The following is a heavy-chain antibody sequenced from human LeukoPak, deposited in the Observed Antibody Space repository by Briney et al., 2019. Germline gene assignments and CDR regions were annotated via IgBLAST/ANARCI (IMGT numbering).Heavy chain of an antibody. D-gene: IGHD3-22*01. J-gene: IGHJ6*02. CDR3: ARLDSSGYYYYGMDV. CDR1: GYSFTSYW. V-gene: IGHV5-51*01. CDR2: IYPGDSET. Sequence: GESLKISCRGSGYSFTSYWIGWVRQMPGKGLEWMGIIYPGDSETRYSPSFQGQVTISVDSSSSTAHLQWSSLKASDTAMYYCARLDSSGYYYYGMDVWGQGTTVTVSS.